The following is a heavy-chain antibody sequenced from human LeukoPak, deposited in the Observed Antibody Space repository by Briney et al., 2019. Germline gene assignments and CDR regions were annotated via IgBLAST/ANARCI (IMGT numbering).Heavy chain of an antibody. V-gene: IGHV4-59*01. CDR2: IYYSGST. CDR3: ARVKWYPMQLVPNYGMDV. J-gene: IGHJ6*02. CDR1: GGSKSSYY. D-gene: IGHD6-13*01. Sequence: PSETLSLTCTVSGGSKSSYYWSWIRQPPGKGLEWIGYIYYSGSTNYNPSLKSRVTISVDTSKNQFSLKLSSVTAADTAVYYCARVKWYPMQLVPNYGMDVWGQGTTVTVSS.